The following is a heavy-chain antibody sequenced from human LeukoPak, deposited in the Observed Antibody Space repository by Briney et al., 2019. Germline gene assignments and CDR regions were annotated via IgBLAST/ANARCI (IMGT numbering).Heavy chain of an antibody. D-gene: IGHD3-10*01. CDR1: GFTFSSYS. Sequence: GGSLRLSCAASGFTFSSYSMNWVRQAPGKGLEWVSYISSSSSTIYYADSVKGRFTISRDNAKNSLYLQMNSLRAEDTAVYYCARDSLNHTVRGVINFDYWGQGTLVTVSS. CDR2: ISSSSSTI. CDR3: ARDSLNHTVRGVINFDY. V-gene: IGHV3-48*01. J-gene: IGHJ4*02.